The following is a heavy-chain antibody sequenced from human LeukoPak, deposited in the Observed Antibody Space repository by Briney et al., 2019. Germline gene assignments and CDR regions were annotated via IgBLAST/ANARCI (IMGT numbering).Heavy chain of an antibody. CDR3: ARRGPRSGSYSYYFDY. V-gene: IGHV4-39*01. J-gene: IGHJ4*02. CDR1: GGSISSYY. D-gene: IGHD3-10*01. Sequence: SETLSLTCTVSGGSISSYYWGWIRQPPGKGLEWIGSIYYSGSTYYNPSLKSRVTISVDTSKNQFSLKLSSVTAADTAVYYCARRGPRSGSYSYYFDYWGQGTLVTVSS. CDR2: IYYSGST.